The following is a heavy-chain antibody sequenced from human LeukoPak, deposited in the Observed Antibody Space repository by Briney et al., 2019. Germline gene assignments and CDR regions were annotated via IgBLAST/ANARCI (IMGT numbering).Heavy chain of an antibody. CDR1: GFTFGDYA. CDR3: TRAEMATIGSFDY. CDR2: IRSKAYGGTT. D-gene: IGHD5-24*01. Sequence: GGSLRLSCTASGFTFGDYAMSWVRQAPGKGLEWVGFIRSKAYGGTTEYAASVKGRFTISRDDSKSIAYLQMNSLKTEDTAVYYCTRAEMATIGSFDYWGQGTLVTVSS. J-gene: IGHJ4*02. V-gene: IGHV3-49*04.